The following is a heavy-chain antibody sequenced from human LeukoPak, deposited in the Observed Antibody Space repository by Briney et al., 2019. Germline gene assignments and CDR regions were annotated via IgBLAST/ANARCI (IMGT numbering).Heavy chain of an antibody. Sequence: SETLSLTCAVSGYSISSGYYWGWIRQPPGKGLEWIGSIYHSGSTYYNPSLKSRVTISVDTSKNQFSLKLSSVTAADTAVHYCARSSRPTRYYYMDVWGKGTTVTVSS. CDR1: GYSISSGYY. V-gene: IGHV4-38-2*01. J-gene: IGHJ6*03. CDR2: IYHSGST. CDR3: ARSSRPTRYYYMDV.